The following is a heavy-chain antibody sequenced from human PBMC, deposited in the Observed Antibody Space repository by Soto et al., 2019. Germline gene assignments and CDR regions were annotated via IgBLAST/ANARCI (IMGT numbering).Heavy chain of an antibody. V-gene: IGHV4-39*07. Sequence: PSETLSLTCTVSGGSISSGDYYWSWIRQPPGKGLEWIGSVHFSGSTYYNPSLKSRVTISVDTSKNQFSLKLSSVTAADTAVYYCARRYGYSFDYWGQGTLVTVSS. CDR3: ARRYGYSFDY. D-gene: IGHD1-1*01. CDR1: GGSISSGDYY. J-gene: IGHJ4*02. CDR2: VHFSGST.